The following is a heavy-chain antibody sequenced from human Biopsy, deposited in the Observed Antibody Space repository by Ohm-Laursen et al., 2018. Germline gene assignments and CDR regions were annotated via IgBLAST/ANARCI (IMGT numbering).Heavy chain of an antibody. D-gene: IGHD3-22*01. CDR3: AGDYDTSGYYYVS. CDR2: IFYRGST. V-gene: IGHV4-39*01. CDR1: GGSISNNNYY. J-gene: IGHJ5*02. Sequence: SETLSLTCTVSGGSISNNNYYWGWIRQPPGKGLEWIGSIFYRGSTHYKTSLKSRVNMSVDTSKNQFSLKLNSVTAADTAVYYCAGDYDTSGYYYVSWGQGTLVTVSS.